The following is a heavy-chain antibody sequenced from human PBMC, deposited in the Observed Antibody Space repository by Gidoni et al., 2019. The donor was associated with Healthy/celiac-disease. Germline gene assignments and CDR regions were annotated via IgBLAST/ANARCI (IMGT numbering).Heavy chain of an antibody. V-gene: IGHV1-69*01. D-gene: IGHD6-19*01. Sequence: QVQLVHSAAEVKTPASSLKHPCTASGATFRSYAISWVRQAPGQGLEWMGGIIPIFGTANYAQKFQGRVTITADESTSTAYMELSSLRSEDTAVYYCAGNFGIAVAGTDYWGQGTLVTVSS. CDR1: GATFRSYA. J-gene: IGHJ4*02. CDR3: AGNFGIAVAGTDY. CDR2: IIPIFGTA.